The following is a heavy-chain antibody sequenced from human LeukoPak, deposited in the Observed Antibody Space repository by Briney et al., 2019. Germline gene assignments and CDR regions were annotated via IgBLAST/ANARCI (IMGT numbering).Heavy chain of an antibody. D-gene: IGHD1-20*01. Sequence: SGPTLVNPTQTLTLTCSLSGFSLTTRPLGVGWIRQPPGKALEWLAVIYWDDDKRYNPSLKTRLTVTTATSKNQVVLIMTNMDPVDTATYYCAHRRSGYDWNHGDFDYWGLGTLVTGSS. V-gene: IGHV2-5*02. CDR2: IYWDDDK. CDR3: AHRRSGYDWNHGDFDY. J-gene: IGHJ4*02. CDR1: GFSLTTRPLG.